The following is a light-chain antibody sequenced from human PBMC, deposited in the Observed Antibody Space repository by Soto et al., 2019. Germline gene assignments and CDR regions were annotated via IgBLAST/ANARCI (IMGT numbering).Light chain of an antibody. CDR2: DVT. J-gene: IGLJ1*01. Sequence: QSALAQPASVSGSPGQSITISCTGPSGDVGDSDLVSWYQQHPGKAPKVILFDVTNRPSGVSHRFSGSKSGNTASLTISGRLPADEAGYYCCSYMTTTASYVFGRGTKLTVL. V-gene: IGLV2-14*03. CDR3: CSYMTTTASYV. CDR1: SGDVGDSDL.